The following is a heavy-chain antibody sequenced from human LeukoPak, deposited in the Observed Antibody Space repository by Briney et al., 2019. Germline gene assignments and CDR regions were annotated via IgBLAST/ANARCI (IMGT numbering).Heavy chain of an antibody. D-gene: IGHD3-10*01. V-gene: IGHV3-21*01. CDR1: GLTFSSYS. Sequence: PGGSLRLSCAASGLTFSSYSMNWVRQAPGKGLEWVSSISSSSSYIYYADSVKGRFTISRDNAKNSLYLQMNSLRAEDTAVYYCARDKGYGSGNFWSVDYWGQGTLVTVSS. CDR2: ISSSSSYI. CDR3: ARDKGYGSGNFWSVDY. J-gene: IGHJ4*02.